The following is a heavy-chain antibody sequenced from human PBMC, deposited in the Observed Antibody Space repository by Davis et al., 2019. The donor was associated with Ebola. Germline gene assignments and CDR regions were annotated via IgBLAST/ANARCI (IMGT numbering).Heavy chain of an antibody. J-gene: IGHJ6*04. Sequence: ETLSLTCAVSGGSISSGGYYWSWIRQPPGKGLEWIGEINHSGSTNYNPSLKSRVTISVDTSKNQFSLKLSSVTAADTAVYYCARADYDSSGYYYYYYGMDVWGKGTTVTVSS. CDR3: ARADYDSSGYYYYYYGMDV. CDR1: GGSISSGGYY. D-gene: IGHD3-22*01. CDR2: INHSGST. V-gene: IGHV4-39*07.